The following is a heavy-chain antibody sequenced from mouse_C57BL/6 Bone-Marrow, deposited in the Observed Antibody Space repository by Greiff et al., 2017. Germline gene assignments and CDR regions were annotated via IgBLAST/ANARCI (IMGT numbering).Heavy chain of an antibody. Sequence: VQLQQPGAALVKPGASVKLSCKASGYTFTSYWMHWVKQRPGQGVEWIGMIHPNSGNTNYNEKFKSKATLTVDKSSSTAYMQLSSLTSEDSAVSYCARRGYYGSPFAYWGQGTLVTVSA. V-gene: IGHV1-64*01. CDR2: IHPNSGNT. J-gene: IGHJ3*01. CDR3: ARRGYYGSPFAY. CDR1: GYTFTSYW. D-gene: IGHD1-1*01.